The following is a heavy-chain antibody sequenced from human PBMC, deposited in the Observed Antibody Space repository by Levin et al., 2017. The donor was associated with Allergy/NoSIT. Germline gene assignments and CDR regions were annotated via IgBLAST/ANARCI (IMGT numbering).Heavy chain of an antibody. D-gene: IGHD6-19*01. CDR3: ARDPIAVAGTWAYYFDY. J-gene: IGHJ4*02. V-gene: IGHV3-64*01. CDR2: ISSNGGST. Sequence: LSLTCAASGFTFSSYAMHWVRQAPGKGLEYVSAISSNGGSTYYANSVKGRFTISRDNSKNTLYLQMGSLRAEDMAVYYCARDPIAVAGTWAYYFDYWGQGTLVTVSS. CDR1: GFTFSSYA.